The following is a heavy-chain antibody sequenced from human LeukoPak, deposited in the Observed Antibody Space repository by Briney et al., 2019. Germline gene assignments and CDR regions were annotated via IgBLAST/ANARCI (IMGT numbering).Heavy chain of an antibody. CDR3: ARDRMGAILYFDY. Sequence: GGSLRLSCAASGFTFSSYAMGWVRQAPGKGLEWVSAISGSGDTYYADSVKGRFTISRDNSKNTLYLQMNSLTAEDTAVYYCARDRMGAILYFDYWGQGTLVTVSS. J-gene: IGHJ4*02. D-gene: IGHD1-26*01. CDR1: GFTFSSYA. CDR2: ISGSGDT. V-gene: IGHV3-23*01.